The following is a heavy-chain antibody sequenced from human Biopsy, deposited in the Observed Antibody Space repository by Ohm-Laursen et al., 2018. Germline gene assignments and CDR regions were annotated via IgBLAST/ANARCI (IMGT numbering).Heavy chain of an antibody. Sequence: SLRLSCSASGFTFSNYAMRWVRQAPGKGLEWVSLISGSGDTAYYPDSVKGRFTISRDTSKNTLYLQMNSLRAEDTAVYYCAKDVFGGFSGSTDYYAYYFDSWGQGTLVTVSS. CDR3: AKDVFGGFSGSTDYYAYYFDS. D-gene: IGHD3-10*02. V-gene: IGHV3-23*01. J-gene: IGHJ4*02. CDR1: GFTFSNYA. CDR2: ISGSGDTA.